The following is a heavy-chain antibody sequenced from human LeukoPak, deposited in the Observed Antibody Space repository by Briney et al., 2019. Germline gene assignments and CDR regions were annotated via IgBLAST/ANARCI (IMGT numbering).Heavy chain of an antibody. D-gene: IGHD3-22*01. J-gene: IGHJ3*02. CDR3: ARGPLLPRYYYDSSGYLVRAFDI. V-gene: IGHV4-34*01. CDR2: ISHSGTT. Sequence: PSETLSLTCAVYGGFFSGYYWSWIRQPPGKGLEWIGEISHSGTTNYNPSLKRRVTISVDTSKNQLSLKLSSVTAADTAVYYCARGPLLPRYYYDSSGYLVRAFDIWGQGTIVTGSS. CDR1: GGFFSGYY.